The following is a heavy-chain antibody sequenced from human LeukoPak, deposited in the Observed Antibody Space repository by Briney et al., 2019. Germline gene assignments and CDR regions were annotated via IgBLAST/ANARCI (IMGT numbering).Heavy chain of an antibody. CDR2: ISPTGSTT. V-gene: IGHV3-74*01. CDR1: GFSFSGHW. Sequence: GGSLRLSCTASGFSFSGHWMHWARQLPGKGLVWVSRISPTGSTTSYADSVKGRFTVPRDNAKDTLYLQVNNLRAEDTAVYYCARGPNSNWSGLDFWGQGTLLTVSS. CDR3: ARGPNSNWSGLDF. J-gene: IGHJ4*02. D-gene: IGHD6-6*01.